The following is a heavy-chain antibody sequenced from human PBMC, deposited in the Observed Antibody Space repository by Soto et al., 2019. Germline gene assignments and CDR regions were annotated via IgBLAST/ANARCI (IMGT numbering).Heavy chain of an antibody. D-gene: IGHD6-19*01. CDR3: AREASAVISLNY. CDR1: GYTFTAYS. J-gene: IGHJ4*02. Sequence: ASVKVSCKASGYTFTAYSMHWVRQAPGQGPEWVGWFNPNSGDTIYAQKFQGRVTLTRDTSIGTAYMELYSLTSDDTAVYYCAREASAVISLNYWGQGTRVTVSS. V-gene: IGHV1-2*02. CDR2: FNPNSGDT.